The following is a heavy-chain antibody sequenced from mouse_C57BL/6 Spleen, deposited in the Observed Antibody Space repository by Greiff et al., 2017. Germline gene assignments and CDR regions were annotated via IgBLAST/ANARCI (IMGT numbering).Heavy chain of an antibody. V-gene: IGHV3-6*01. D-gene: IGHD1-1*01. CDR3: ARDTTDWYFDV. Sequence: EVKLVESGPGLVKPSQSLSLTCSVTGYSITSGYYWNWIRQFPGNKLEWMGYISYDGSNNYNPSLKNRISITRDTSKNQFFLKLNSVTTEDTATYYCARDTTDWYFDVWGTGTTVTVSS. CDR2: ISYDGSN. J-gene: IGHJ1*03. CDR1: GYSITSGYY.